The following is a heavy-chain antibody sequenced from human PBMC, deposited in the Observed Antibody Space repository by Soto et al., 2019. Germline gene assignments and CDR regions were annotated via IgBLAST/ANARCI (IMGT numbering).Heavy chain of an antibody. CDR3: SRFVGYGGSEYYFDN. V-gene: IGHV3-30-3*02. Sequence: QVQPVESGGGVVQPGRSLRLSCVVSGFTFRSYAMHWVRQAPGKGLEWVAVISNDGNNNCHADSVKGRFTISRDNSKNTQYLHMDSLRAEDTALYYCSRFVGYGGSEYYFDNWGQGIQVIVST. J-gene: IGHJ4*02. CDR2: ISNDGNNN. D-gene: IGHD5-12*01. CDR1: GFTFRSYA.